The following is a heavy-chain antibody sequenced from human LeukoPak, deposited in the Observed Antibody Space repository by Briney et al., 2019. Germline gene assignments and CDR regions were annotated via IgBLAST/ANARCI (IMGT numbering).Heavy chain of an antibody. D-gene: IGHD2-21*01. CDR3: ARGRIASGAYYYYMDV. CDR2: IYYSGST. Sequence: PSETLSLTCTVSGGSISSSSYFWGWIRQPPGKGLEWIGSIYYSGSTYYNPSLKSRVTMSVDTSKNQVSLKLSSVTAADTAVYYCARGRIASGAYYYYMDVWGKGTTVTVSS. CDR1: GGSISSSSYF. V-gene: IGHV4-39*07. J-gene: IGHJ6*03.